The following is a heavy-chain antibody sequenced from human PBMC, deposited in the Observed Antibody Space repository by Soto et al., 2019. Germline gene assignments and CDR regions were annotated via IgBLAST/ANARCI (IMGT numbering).Heavy chain of an antibody. V-gene: IGHV3-23*01. J-gene: IGHJ4*02. CDR1: GFTFSSFA. CDR3: AKDPHSSSWYSYFDY. D-gene: IGHD6-13*01. Sequence: EVQLLESGGGLVQPGGSLRLSCAASGFTFSSFAMSWVRQAPGKGLEWVSTIIDSGGSTYYADSVKGRFTISRDNSKNTLYLQMNSLRAEVTAVYYCAKDPHSSSWYSYFDYWGQGTLVTVSS. CDR2: IIDSGGST.